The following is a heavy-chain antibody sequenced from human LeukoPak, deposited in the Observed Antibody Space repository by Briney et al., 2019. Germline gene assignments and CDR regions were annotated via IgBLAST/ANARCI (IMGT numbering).Heavy chain of an antibody. V-gene: IGHV3-21*01. J-gene: IGHJ6*03. D-gene: IGHD6-6*01. CDR2: ISSSSSYI. CDR1: GFTFSSYS. Sequence: SGGSLRLSCAASGFTFSSYSMNWVRQAPGKGLEWVSSISSSSSYIYYADSVKGRFTISRDNAKNSLYLQMNSLRAEDTAVYYCARVSIAAWNYYMDVWGKGTTVTVSS. CDR3: ARVSIAAWNYYMDV.